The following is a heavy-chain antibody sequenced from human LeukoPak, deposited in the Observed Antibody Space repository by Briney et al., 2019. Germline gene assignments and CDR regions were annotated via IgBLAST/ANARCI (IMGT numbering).Heavy chain of an antibody. CDR3: ARDIIGGNYA. CDR2: INHSGST. CDR1: GGSFSGYY. V-gene: IGHV4-34*01. J-gene: IGHJ3*01. D-gene: IGHD1-26*01. Sequence: PSETLSLTCAVYGGSFSGYYWSWIRQPPGKGLEWIGEINHSGSTNYNPSLKSRVTVSLDTSKNQFSLKLSTVTAADTAVYYCARDIIGGNYAWGQGTMVTVSS.